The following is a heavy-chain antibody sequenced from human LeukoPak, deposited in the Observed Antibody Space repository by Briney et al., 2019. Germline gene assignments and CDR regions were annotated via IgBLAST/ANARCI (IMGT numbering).Heavy chain of an antibody. CDR3: ARASPYSSTSQGDFDY. J-gene: IGHJ4*02. Sequence: ASVKVSCKASGYTFTSYDINWVRQATGQGLEWMGRINPNSGGTNYAQKFQGRVTMTRDTSISTAYMELSRLRSDDTAVYYCARASPYSSTSQGDFDYWGQGTLVTVSS. D-gene: IGHD6-13*01. CDR2: INPNSGGT. CDR1: GYTFTSYD. V-gene: IGHV1-2*06.